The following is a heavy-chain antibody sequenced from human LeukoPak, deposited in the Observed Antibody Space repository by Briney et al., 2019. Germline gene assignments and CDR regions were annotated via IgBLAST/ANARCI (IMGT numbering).Heavy chain of an antibody. CDR3: ARAIWFGELFDWFDP. V-gene: IGHV3-30*04. Sequence: PGRSLRLSCAASGFTFSSYAMHWVRQAPGKGLEWVAVISYDGSNKYYADSVKGRFTISGDNSKNTLYLQMNSLRAEDTAVYYCARAIWFGELFDWFDPWGQGTLVTVSS. J-gene: IGHJ5*02. D-gene: IGHD3-10*01. CDR2: ISYDGSNK. CDR1: GFTFSSYA.